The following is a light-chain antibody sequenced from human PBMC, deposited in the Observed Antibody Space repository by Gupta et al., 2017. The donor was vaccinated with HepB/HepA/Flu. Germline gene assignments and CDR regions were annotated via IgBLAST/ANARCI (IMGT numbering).Light chain of an antibody. Sequence: DIKMTPSPSSLSASVGDRVTITCRASQHIDNFLNWYQQKPGKAPNLLIHAASSLHSGVPSRFSGSGSGTEFTLTISSLQPEDSATFYCQQTYTTPRTFGQGTKVEIQ. CDR3: QQTYTTPRT. CDR2: AAS. J-gene: IGKJ1*01. V-gene: IGKV1-39*01. CDR1: QHIDNF.